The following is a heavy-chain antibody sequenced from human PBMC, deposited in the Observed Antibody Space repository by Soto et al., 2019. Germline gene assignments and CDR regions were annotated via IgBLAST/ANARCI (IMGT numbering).Heavy chain of an antibody. Sequence: PSETLSLTCTVSGDSISRYYWSWIRQPPGKGPEWIGYIYYSGSTNYNPSLKSRVTISVDTSKDQFSLKLSSVTAADTAVYYCARDSTSYYYDSSGYYADYYYYGMDVWGQGTTVTVSS. D-gene: IGHD3-22*01. CDR3: ARDSTSYYYDSSGYYADYYYYGMDV. CDR1: GDSISRYY. J-gene: IGHJ6*02. V-gene: IGHV4-59*01. CDR2: IYYSGST.